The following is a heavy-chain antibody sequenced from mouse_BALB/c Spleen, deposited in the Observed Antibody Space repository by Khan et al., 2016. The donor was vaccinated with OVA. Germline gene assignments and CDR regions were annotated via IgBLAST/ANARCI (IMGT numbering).Heavy chain of an antibody. V-gene: IGHV1-7*01. J-gene: IGHJ2*01. Sequence: QVQLQQSGAELAKPGASVKMSCKASGYTFTTYWMHWVKQRPGQGLEWIGYINPTSGYTDYNDKFKDRATLSADKSSSTAYMQLNSLTSEDSTVYYCTRDRSDYWGQGTTLTFSS. CDR2: INPTSGYT. CDR3: TRDRSDY. CDR1: GYTFTTYW.